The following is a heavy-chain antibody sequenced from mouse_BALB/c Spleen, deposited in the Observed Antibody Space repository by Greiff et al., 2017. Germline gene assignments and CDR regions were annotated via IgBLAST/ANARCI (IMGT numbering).Heavy chain of an antibody. Sequence: EVKLVESGGGLAQPGGSLRLSCATSGFTFTDYYMSWVRQPPGKALEWLGFIRNKANGYTTVYSASVKGRFTISRDNSQSILYLQMNTLRAEDSATYYCARDYYGSSYYFDYWGQGTTLTVSS. D-gene: IGHD1-1*01. CDR2: IRNKANGYTT. V-gene: IGHV7-3*02. J-gene: IGHJ2*01. CDR3: ARDYYGSSYYFDY. CDR1: GFTFTDYY.